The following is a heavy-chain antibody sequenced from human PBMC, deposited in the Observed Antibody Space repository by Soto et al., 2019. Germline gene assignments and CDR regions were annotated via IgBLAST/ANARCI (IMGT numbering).Heavy chain of an antibody. CDR2: IIPIFGTA. Sequence: GASVKVSCKASGGTFSSYTICWVRQSPGKGLEWMGGIIPIFGTANYAQKFQGRVTITADESTSTAYMELSSLRSEDTAVYYCARGAPGVVTANLFDYWGQGTLVTVSS. V-gene: IGHV1-69*13. CDR3: ARGAPGVVTANLFDY. CDR1: GGTFSSYT. J-gene: IGHJ4*02. D-gene: IGHD2-21*02.